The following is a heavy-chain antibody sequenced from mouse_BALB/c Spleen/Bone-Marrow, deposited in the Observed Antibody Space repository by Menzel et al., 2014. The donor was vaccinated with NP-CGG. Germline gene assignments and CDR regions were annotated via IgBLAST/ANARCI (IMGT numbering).Heavy chain of an antibody. CDR1: GFSLTNYG. Sequence: VKLVESGPGLVAPSQSLSITCTVSGFSLTNYGVHWVRQPPGKGLEWLVVIWSDGNTTYNSALKSRLSISKGNSKSQVFLKMNSLQTEDTAMYYCARNPYGNYAMDYWGQGTSVTVSS. V-gene: IGHV2-6*02. CDR3: ARNPYGNYAMDY. D-gene: IGHD2-10*02. J-gene: IGHJ4*01. CDR2: IWSDGNT.